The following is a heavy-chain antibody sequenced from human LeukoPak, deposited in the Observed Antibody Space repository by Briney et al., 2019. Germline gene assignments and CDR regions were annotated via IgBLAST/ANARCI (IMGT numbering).Heavy chain of an antibody. J-gene: IGHJ5*02. Sequence: GGSLRLSCAASGFTFSSYEMNWVRQAPGKGLEWVSYISSSGSTICYADSVKGRFTISRDNAKNSLYLQMNSLRAEDTAVYYCARGKTRGSYYGSGSFRNWFDPWGQGTLVTVSS. CDR1: GFTFSSYE. D-gene: IGHD3-10*01. CDR3: ARGKTRGSYYGSGSFRNWFDP. V-gene: IGHV3-48*03. CDR2: ISSSGSTI.